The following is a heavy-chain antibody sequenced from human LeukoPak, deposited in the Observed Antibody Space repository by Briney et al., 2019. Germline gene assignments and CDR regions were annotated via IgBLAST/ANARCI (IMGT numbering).Heavy chain of an antibody. CDR3: AKGGPLPISYYYYMDV. CDR2: VNSDGSST. D-gene: IGHD3-3*02. CDR1: GFTFSTYW. V-gene: IGHV3-74*01. J-gene: IGHJ6*03. Sequence: GGSLRLSCASSGFTFSTYWMHWVRQAPGKGLVWVSRVNSDGSSTAYGDSVKGRLTIFRDNAKNTLYLQMNSLRAEDTAVYYCAKGGPLPISYYYYMDVWGKGTTVTVSS.